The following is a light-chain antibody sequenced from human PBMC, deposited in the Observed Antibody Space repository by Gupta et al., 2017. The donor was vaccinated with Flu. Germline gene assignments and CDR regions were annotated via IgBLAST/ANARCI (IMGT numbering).Light chain of an antibody. CDR3: QQYNNWPRT. V-gene: IGKV3-15*01. Sequence: EIVMTQFPATLSVSPGERATLSCRASQSVRGNLAWYQQKPGQAPRLLIYSASTRTTDIPARFSGSGAGTEFTLTITSLQSEDFAVYYCQQYNNWPRTFGQGTKVEIK. CDR1: QSVRGN. CDR2: SAS. J-gene: IGKJ1*01.